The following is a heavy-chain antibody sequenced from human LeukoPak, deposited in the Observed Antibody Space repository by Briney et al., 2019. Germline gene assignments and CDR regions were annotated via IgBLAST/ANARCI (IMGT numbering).Heavy chain of an antibody. D-gene: IGHD3-3*01. Sequence: GGSLRLSCAASGFTFSSYSMNWVRQAPGKGLEWVSSISSSSSYIYYADSVKGRFTISRDNAKNSLYLQMNSLRAEDTAVCYCARPYYDFWSGYYAGGSHYYYYMDVWGKGTTVTVSS. CDR2: ISSSSSYI. CDR1: GFTFSSYS. CDR3: ARPYYDFWSGYYAGGSHYYYYMDV. J-gene: IGHJ6*03. V-gene: IGHV3-21*01.